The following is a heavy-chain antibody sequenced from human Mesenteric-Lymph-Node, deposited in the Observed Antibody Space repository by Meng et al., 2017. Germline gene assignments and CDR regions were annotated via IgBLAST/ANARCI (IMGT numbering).Heavy chain of an antibody. CDR2: ISSDGNRT. D-gene: IGHD6-19*01. CDR1: GFTFSRYA. V-gene: IGHV3-30*07. Sequence: GESLKISCAASGFTFSRYAMHWVRQAPGKGPEWVAGISSDGNRTYYADSVKGRFTISRDISKNTLHLQMSSLRAEDTAVYYCAKAVGMGGTEFYYWGQGTLVTVSS. CDR3: AKAVGMGGTEFYY. J-gene: IGHJ4*02.